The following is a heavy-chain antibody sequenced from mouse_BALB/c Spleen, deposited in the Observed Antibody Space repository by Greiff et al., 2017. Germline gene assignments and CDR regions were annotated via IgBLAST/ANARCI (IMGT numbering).Heavy chain of an antibody. CDR2: INSNGGST. J-gene: IGHJ2*01. CDR3: ARQITTVAPYFDY. D-gene: IGHD1-1*01. V-gene: IGHV5-6-2*01. Sequence: EVHLVESGGGLVKLGGSLKLSCAASGFTFSSYYMSWVRQTPEKRLELVAAINSNGGSTYYPDTVKGRFTISRDNAKNTLYLQMSSLKSEDTALYYCARQITTVAPYFDYWGQGTTLTVSS. CDR1: GFTFSSYY.